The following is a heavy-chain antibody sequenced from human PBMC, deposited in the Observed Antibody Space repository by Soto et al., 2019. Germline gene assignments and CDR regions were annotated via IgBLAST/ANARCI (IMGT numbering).Heavy chain of an antibody. Sequence: SEPLSLTCTVSSGSISSGGYYWSWIRQHPGKGLEWIGYIYYSGSTYYNPSLKSRVTISVDTSKNQFSLKLSSVTAADTAVYYCARPRITMVRGVINPYGMDVWGQGTTVTVSS. CDR3: ARPRITMVRGVINPYGMDV. CDR2: IYYSGST. V-gene: IGHV4-31*03. CDR1: SGSISSGGYY. D-gene: IGHD3-10*01. J-gene: IGHJ6*02.